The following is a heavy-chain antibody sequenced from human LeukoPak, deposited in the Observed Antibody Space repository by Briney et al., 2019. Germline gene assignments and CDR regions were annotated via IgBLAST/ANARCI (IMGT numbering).Heavy chain of an antibody. CDR1: GFTISSCW. CDR2: IKQDGSEK. V-gene: IGHV3-7*01. Sequence: GGSLRLSCAAPGFTISSCWMSWVRRAPGEGRVWVANIKQDGSEKYYVDSVKGRFTISRDNAKNSLYLQMNSLRAEDTAVYYCAREGVAVAGTARGMDVWGKGTTVTVSS. D-gene: IGHD6-19*01. J-gene: IGHJ6*03. CDR3: AREGVAVAGTARGMDV.